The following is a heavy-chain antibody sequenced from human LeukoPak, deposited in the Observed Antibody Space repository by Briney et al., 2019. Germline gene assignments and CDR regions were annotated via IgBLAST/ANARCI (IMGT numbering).Heavy chain of an antibody. CDR1: GGTFSSYA. D-gene: IGHD1-26*01. CDR2: IIPIFGTA. J-gene: IGHJ6*02. Sequence: SVKVSCKASGGTFSSYAISWVRQAPGQGLEWMGGIIPIFGTANYAQKFQGRVTITADESTSTAYMELSSLRSEDTAVYYCARDGVVSGSRPSYYYYGMDVWGQGTTVTVSS. CDR3: ARDGVVSGSRPSYYYYGMDV. V-gene: IGHV1-69*13.